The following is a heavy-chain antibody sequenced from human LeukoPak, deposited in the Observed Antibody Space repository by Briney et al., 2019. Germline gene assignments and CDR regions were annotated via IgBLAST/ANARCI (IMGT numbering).Heavy chain of an antibody. J-gene: IGHJ3*02. V-gene: IGHV4-34*01. Sequence: SETLSLTCAVYGGSFSGYCWSWIRQPPGKGLEWIGEINHSGSTNYNPSLKSRVTISVDTSKNQFSLKLSSVTAADTAVYYCARGRGRSGYQHAFDIWGQGTMVTVSS. CDR1: GGSFSGYC. CDR2: INHSGST. CDR3: ARGRGRSGYQHAFDI. D-gene: IGHD6-25*01.